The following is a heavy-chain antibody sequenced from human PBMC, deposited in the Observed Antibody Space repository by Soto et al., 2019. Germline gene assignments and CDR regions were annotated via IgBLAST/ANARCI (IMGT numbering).Heavy chain of an antibody. CDR1: GFTFSSYS. Sequence: EVQLVESGGGLVQPGGSLRLSCAASGFTFSSYSMNWVRQAPGKGLEWVSYISSSSSSIYYADSVKGRFTISRDNAKNSLYLQMNSLRAEDTAVYYCARAGEGGVSASHFYYWGQGTLVTVSS. J-gene: IGHJ4*02. V-gene: IGHV3-48*01. CDR3: ARAGEGGVSASHFYY. CDR2: ISSSSSSI. D-gene: IGHD3-16*01.